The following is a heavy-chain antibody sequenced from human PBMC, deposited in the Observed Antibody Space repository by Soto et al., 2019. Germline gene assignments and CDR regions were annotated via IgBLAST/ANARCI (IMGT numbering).Heavy chain of an antibody. CDR3: ARYCNESGCRYLYYFDY. D-gene: IGHD2-15*01. V-gene: IGHV4-61*01. CDR1: GGSARIGMFF. CDR2: VHFSGTN. J-gene: IGHJ4*02. Sequence: SGTLSLTCTVSGGSARIGMFFWSWIRQTPGQGLEWIGSVHFSGTNIYNPSLKGRITMSIDMSKDQISLKLTSVTAADTARYYCARYCNESGCRYLYYFDYWGQGTLVTVSS.